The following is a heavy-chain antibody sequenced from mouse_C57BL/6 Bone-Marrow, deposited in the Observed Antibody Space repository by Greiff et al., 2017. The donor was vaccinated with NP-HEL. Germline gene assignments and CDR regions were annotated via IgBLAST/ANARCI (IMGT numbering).Heavy chain of an antibody. V-gene: IGHV1-63*01. CDR3: ARSYYGSSPFDY. CDR1: GYTFTNYW. Sequence: QVQLQQSGAELVRPGTSVKMSCKASGYTFTNYWIGWAKQRPGHGLEWIGDIYSGGGYTNYNEKFKGKATLTADKFASTAYMQFSSLTSDDSAIYYCARSYYGSSPFDYWGQGTTLTVSS. CDR2: IYSGGGYT. D-gene: IGHD1-1*01. J-gene: IGHJ2*01.